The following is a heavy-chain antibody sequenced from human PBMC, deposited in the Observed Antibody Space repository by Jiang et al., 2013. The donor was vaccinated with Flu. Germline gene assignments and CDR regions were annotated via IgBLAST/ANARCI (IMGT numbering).Heavy chain of an antibody. CDR2: IKEDGTEK. CDR3: ARLNYYDSGRPFDY. Sequence: CTASGFTFSSYWMTWVRQAPGKGLEWVANIKEDGTEKYYVGSVKGRFTISRDNAKNSVYLQMNSLRVEDTALYYCARLNYYDSGRPFDYWGQGTLVTVSS. D-gene: IGHD3-10*01. V-gene: IGHV3-7*03. J-gene: IGHJ4*02. CDR1: GFTFSSYW.